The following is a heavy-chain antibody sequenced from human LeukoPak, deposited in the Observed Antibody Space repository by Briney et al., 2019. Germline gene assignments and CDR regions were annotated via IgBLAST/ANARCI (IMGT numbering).Heavy chain of an antibody. CDR2: ISVSNGKT. CDR1: GYMFSNFG. CDR3: ARVPFLYYDFWSGYPSGNWDGS. Sequence: EASVKVSCKASGYMFSNFGISWVRQAPGQGLEWLGWISVSNGKTDIAQKVQGRITMTTETSTSTAYLELRSLRSDDTAVYYCARVPFLYYDFWSGYPSGNWDGSWGQGTLVTVSS. D-gene: IGHD3-3*01. V-gene: IGHV1-18*01. J-gene: IGHJ4*02.